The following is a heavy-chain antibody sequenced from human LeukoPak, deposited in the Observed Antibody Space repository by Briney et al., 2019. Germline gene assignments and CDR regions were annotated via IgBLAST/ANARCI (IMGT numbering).Heavy chain of an antibody. CDR2: IYYSGST. CDR1: GRSISSYY. CDR3: ATSGYSYGYWAFDY. D-gene: IGHD5-18*01. Sequence: SVTLSLTCTVSGRSISSYYWRWLRQPPGKGLEWFGYIYYSGSTNYNPSLKSRVTISVDTSKNQFSLKLSSVTAADTAVYYCATSGYSYGYWAFDYWGQGTLVTVSS. V-gene: IGHV4-59*08. J-gene: IGHJ4*02.